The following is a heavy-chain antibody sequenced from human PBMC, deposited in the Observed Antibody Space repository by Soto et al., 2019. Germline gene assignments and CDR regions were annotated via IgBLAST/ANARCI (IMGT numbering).Heavy chain of an antibody. V-gene: IGHV3-23*01. CDR3: AKDKMFTPMDFWSGYYFDY. D-gene: IGHD3-3*01. J-gene: IGHJ4*02. Sequence: EVQLFESGGGLVQPGGSLRLSCAASGFTFSSYAMSWVRQAPGKGLEWVSAISGSGGSTYYADSVKDRFTISRDNSKNTLYLQMNSLRAEDTAVYYCAKDKMFTPMDFWSGYYFDYWGQGTLVTVSS. CDR1: GFTFSSYA. CDR2: ISGSGGST.